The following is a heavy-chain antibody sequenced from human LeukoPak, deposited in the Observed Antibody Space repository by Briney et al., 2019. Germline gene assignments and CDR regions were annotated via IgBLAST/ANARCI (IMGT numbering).Heavy chain of an antibody. CDR1: GGSISSSSYY. CDR2: IYCSGST. J-gene: IGHJ3*02. Sequence: SETLSLTCTVSGGSISSSSYYWVWIRQPPGKGLEWIGSIYCSGSTYYNPSLKSRVTISVDTSKNQFSLKLSSVTAADTAVYYCGSCYPAFDIWGQGTMVTVSS. D-gene: IGHD2-15*01. CDR3: GSCYPAFDI. V-gene: IGHV4-39*01.